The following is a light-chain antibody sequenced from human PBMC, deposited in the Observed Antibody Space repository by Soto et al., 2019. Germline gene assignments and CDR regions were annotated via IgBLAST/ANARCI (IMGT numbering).Light chain of an antibody. CDR2: DAS. V-gene: IGKV3-11*01. CDR1: QSINRH. CDR3: QQRSNWPPT. Sequence: EIVLTQSPATLSMSPGERATLSCRASQSINRHLAWYRQKPGQAPRLLIYDASNRATGIPARFSGSGSGTDFTLTISRLEPEDFTVYYCQQRSNWPPTFGGGTKVAIK. J-gene: IGKJ4*01.